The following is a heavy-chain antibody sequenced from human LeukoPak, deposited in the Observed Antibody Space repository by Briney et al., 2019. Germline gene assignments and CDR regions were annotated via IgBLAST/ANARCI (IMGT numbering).Heavy chain of an antibody. V-gene: IGHV3-23*01. CDR3: GKDDTAAHCCFDY. Sequence: GGTLRLYCAASGFTFSSYAMSWVRKAPGKGLEWVSGISNSGRTYYADSVKGRFTISGDNTKNTLFLQMNSLRAEDAAVYYAGKDDTAAHCCFDYWGQGTLVTVSS. J-gene: IGHJ4*02. CDR1: GFTFSSYA. CDR2: ISNSGRT. D-gene: IGHD2-15*01.